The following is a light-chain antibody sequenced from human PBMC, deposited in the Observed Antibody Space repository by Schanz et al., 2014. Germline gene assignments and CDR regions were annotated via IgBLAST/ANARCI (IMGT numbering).Light chain of an antibody. CDR3: CSYAGDNTLR. Sequence: QSALTQPASVSGSPGQSITISCTGSSSDVGGYNFVSWYQHHPGQAPKLLIYDVSKRPSGVYTRFSGSESGNTASLTISGLQAEDEADYYCCSYAGDNTLRFGGGAKLTLL. J-gene: IGLJ3*02. CDR1: SSDVGGYNF. V-gene: IGLV2-23*02. CDR2: DVS.